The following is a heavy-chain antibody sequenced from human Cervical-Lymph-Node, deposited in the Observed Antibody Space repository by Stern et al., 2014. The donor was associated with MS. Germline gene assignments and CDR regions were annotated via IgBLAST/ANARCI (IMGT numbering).Heavy chain of an antibody. Sequence: QLQLQESGPGLVKPSETLSLTCTVSGGSIRNYYWSWIRQPPGKGLEWIGDIYYSGGTNSHPSLKRRATLSDDPPKTLLSPQLTSVTAADTAVYYCATFFRSGSSYYFDYWGQGTLVTVAS. J-gene: IGHJ4*02. V-gene: IGHV4-59*08. CDR1: GGSIRNYY. CDR3: ATFFRSGSSYYFDY. CDR2: IYYSGGT. D-gene: IGHD5-12*01.